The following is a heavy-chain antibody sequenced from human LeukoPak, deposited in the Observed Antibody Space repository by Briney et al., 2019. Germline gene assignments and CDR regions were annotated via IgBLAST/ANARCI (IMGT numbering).Heavy chain of an antibody. Sequence: KPSETLSLTCPVSGGSISSYYWSWIRPPPGKGLEWIGYIYYSGSNNYNPSLKSRVTISVDTSKNQFSLKLSSVTAADTAVYYCARARCSGGSCYWGWFDPWGQGTLVTVSS. CDR3: ARARCSGGSCYWGWFDP. J-gene: IGHJ5*02. V-gene: IGHV4-59*01. D-gene: IGHD2-15*01. CDR2: IYYSGSN. CDR1: GGSISSYY.